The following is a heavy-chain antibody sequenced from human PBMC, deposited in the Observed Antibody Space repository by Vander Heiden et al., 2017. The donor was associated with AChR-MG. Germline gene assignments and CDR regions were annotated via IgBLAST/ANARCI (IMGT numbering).Heavy chain of an antibody. J-gene: IGHJ6*02. Sequence: QVQLVQSGAEVMKPGVSVKVSCKASGYTFTSYDINWVRQATGQGLEWMGWMNPNSGNTGYAQKFQGRVTMTRNTSISTAYMELSSLRSEDTAVYYCARGNPKYYYYYGMDVWGQGTTVTVSS. CDR2: MNPNSGNT. CDR1: GYTFTSYD. CDR3: ARGNPKYYYYYGMDV. V-gene: IGHV1-8*01.